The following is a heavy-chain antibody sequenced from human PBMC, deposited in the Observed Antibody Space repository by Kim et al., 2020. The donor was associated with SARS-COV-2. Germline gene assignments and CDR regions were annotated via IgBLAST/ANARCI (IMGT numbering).Heavy chain of an antibody. D-gene: IGHD5-12*01. CDR2: IIPIFGTA. CDR1: GGTFSSYA. J-gene: IGHJ6*02. V-gene: IGHV1-69*13. CDR3: ARSHSGYDSPEYYYYYGMDV. Sequence: SMKVSCKASGGTFSSYAISWVRQAPGQGLEWMGGIIPIFGTANYAQKFQGRVTITADESTSTAYMELSSLRSEDTAVYYCARSHSGYDSPEYYYYYGMDVWGQGTTVTVSS.